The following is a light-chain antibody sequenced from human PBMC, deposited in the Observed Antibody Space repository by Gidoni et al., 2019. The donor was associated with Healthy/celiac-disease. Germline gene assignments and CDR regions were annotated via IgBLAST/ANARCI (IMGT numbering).Light chain of an antibody. CDR1: QSITSY. Sequence: IQMTQSPSSLSASVGDRVTITCRESQSITSYLNWYQQKPGKAPKLLIYAASSLQSGVPSRFSGSGSGTDFTLTISSLQPEDFATYYCQQSYSNPFTFGQGTKVEIK. V-gene: IGKV1-39*01. CDR2: AAS. CDR3: QQSYSNPFT. J-gene: IGKJ3*01.